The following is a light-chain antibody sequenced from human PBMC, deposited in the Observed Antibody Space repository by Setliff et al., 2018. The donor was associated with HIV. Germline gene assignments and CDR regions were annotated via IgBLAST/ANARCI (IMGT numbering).Light chain of an antibody. J-gene: IGLJ1*01. CDR2: EVS. CDR3: CSYAGSSTSV. CDR1: SSDVGSYNL. Sequence: QSALAQPASVSGPPGQSITISCTGTSSDVGSYNLVSWYQQHPGKAPKLMIYEVSKRPSGVSNRFSGSKSGNTASLTISGLQAEDEADYYCCSYAGSSTSVFGTGTKVTVL. V-gene: IGLV2-23*02.